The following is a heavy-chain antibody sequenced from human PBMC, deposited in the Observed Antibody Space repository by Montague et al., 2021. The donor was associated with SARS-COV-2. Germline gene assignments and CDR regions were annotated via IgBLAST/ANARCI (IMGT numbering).Heavy chain of an antibody. CDR3: ARGNRIAVAGTDFDY. CDR2: IYYSGST. J-gene: IGHJ4*02. V-gene: IGHV4-39*07. Sequence: SETLSLTCTVSGGSISTSPYFWCWLRQPPGKGLEWIGSIYYSGSTYYNPSLKSRVAISIDTSENQFSLKLSSVTAAATAVYYCARGNRIAVAGTDFDYWGQGTLVTVSS. CDR1: GGSISTSPYF. D-gene: IGHD6-19*01.